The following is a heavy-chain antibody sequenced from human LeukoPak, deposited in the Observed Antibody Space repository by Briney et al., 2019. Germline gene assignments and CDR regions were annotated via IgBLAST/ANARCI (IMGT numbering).Heavy chain of an antibody. Sequence: GGSLRLSCAASGFTFRSCVTSWVRQAPGKGLEWVSAISGSGGSTYYADSVKGRFTISRDNSKNTLYLQMNSLRAEDTAAYYCAKSYDYVWGSYRSSGYYFDYWGQGTLVTVSS. V-gene: IGHV3-23*01. CDR1: GFTFRSCV. CDR2: ISGSGGST. J-gene: IGHJ4*02. CDR3: AKSYDYVWGSYRSSGYYFDY. D-gene: IGHD3-16*02.